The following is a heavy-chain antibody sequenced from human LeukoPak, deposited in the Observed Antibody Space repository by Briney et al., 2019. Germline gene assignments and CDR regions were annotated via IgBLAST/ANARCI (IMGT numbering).Heavy chain of an antibody. CDR3: TRLPLDYSLDH. CDR1: GDSISSTTYW. Sequence: PSETLSLTCTVSGDSISSTTYWWGWIRQSPGKGLEWIGSMSYVGITSYNPSLKSRATISVGTSKNQFSLMLNSVTAADTAVYYCTRLPLDYSLDHWGQGTPVSVSS. V-gene: IGHV4-39*01. D-gene: IGHD4-11*01. CDR2: MSYVGIT. J-gene: IGHJ4*02.